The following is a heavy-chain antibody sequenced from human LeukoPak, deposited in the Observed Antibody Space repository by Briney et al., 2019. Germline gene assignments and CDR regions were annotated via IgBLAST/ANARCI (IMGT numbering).Heavy chain of an antibody. J-gene: IGHJ4*02. Sequence: GGSLRLSCAASGFSFSSYSMNWVRPAPGEGLGWVSSISTSSSYIYYADSVKGRFTISRDNAKNSLYLQMNSLRAEDTAVYYCARGFRAMVAYWGQGTLVTVSS. CDR2: ISTSSSYI. CDR3: ARGFRAMVAY. D-gene: IGHD5-18*01. CDR1: GFSFSSYS. V-gene: IGHV3-21*01.